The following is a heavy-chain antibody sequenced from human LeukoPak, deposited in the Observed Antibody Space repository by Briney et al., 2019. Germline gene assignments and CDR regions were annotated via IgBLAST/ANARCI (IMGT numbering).Heavy chain of an antibody. CDR2: INPNSGGT. V-gene: IGHV1-2*02. J-gene: IGHJ3*02. CDR3: ARVRGYCSSTNCYYAFDI. Sequence: ASVKVSCKGSGYTFTGYYMHWVRQAPGQGLEWMGWINPNSGGTNYAQKFQGRVTMTGDTSISTAYMELSRLRSDDTAVYYCARVRGYCSSTNCYYAFDIWGQGTMVTVSS. CDR1: GYTFTGYY. D-gene: IGHD2-2*01.